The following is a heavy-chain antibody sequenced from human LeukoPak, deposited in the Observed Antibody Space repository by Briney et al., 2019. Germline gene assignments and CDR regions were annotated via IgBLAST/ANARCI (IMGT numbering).Heavy chain of an antibody. V-gene: IGHV4-59*01. CDR2: IYYSGST. CDR3: ARDLGSGWYKY. CDR1: GGSISSYY. J-gene: IGHJ4*02. Sequence: NPSETLSLTCTVSGGSISSYYWSWIRQPPGKGLEWIGYIYYSGSTNYNPSLKSRVTISVDTSKNQFSLKLSSVTAADTAVYYCARDLGSGWYKYWGQGTLVTVSS. D-gene: IGHD6-19*01.